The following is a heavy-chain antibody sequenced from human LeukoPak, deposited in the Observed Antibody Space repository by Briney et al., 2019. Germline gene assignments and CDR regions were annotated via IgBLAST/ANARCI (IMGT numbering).Heavy chain of an antibody. CDR3: ARDIHDNGMDV. CDR2: IYSGGSA. Sequence: GGSLRLSCAASGFTVSSNYMSWVRQAPGKGLEWVSVIYSGGSAYYADSVKGRFTISRDNSKNTLYLQMNSLRAEDTAVYYCARDIHDNGMDVWGQGTTVTVSS. CDR1: GFTVSSNY. J-gene: IGHJ6*02. V-gene: IGHV3-53*01. D-gene: IGHD2-2*03.